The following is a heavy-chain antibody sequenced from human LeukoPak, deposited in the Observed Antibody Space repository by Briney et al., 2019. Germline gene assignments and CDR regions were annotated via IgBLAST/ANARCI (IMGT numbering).Heavy chain of an antibody. J-gene: IGHJ4*02. CDR2: ISNSGGST. CDR1: GFTFSNYL. V-gene: IGHV3-23*01. Sequence: TGGSLRLSCAASGFTFSNYLISWVRQAPGKGPEWVSGISNSGGSTYYADSVKGRFTISRDNAKNSLYLHMNSLRAEDTAIYYCATGRGYSDYLFDYWGQGTLVTVSS. CDR3: ATGRGYSDYLFDY. D-gene: IGHD5-12*01.